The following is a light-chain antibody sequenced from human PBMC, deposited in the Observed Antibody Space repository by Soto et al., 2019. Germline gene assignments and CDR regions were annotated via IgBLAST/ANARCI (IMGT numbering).Light chain of an antibody. CDR2: DAS. Sequence: EVALTQSPATLSLSPGVRATRPCRASQSVSKYLAWYQQKSGQAPRLLIYDASNRATGIPARFSGSGSGTDFTLTISRLEPEDFAVYYCQQYGSSGTFGQGTKVDIK. CDR1: QSVSKY. CDR3: QQYGSSGT. J-gene: IGKJ1*01. V-gene: IGKV3-11*01.